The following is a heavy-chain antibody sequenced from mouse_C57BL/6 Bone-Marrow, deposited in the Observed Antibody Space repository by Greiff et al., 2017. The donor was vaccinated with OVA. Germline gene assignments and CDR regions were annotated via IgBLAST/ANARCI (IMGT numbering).Heavy chain of an antibody. D-gene: IGHD1-1*01. CDR2: IYPGDGDT. Sequence: VQLQQSGAELVKPGASVKISCKASGYAFSSYWMNWVKQRPGKGLEWIGQIYPGDGDTNYNGKFKGKATLTADKSSSTAYMQLSSLTSEDSAVYFCARSSVNLLLRAMDYWGQGTSVTVSS. V-gene: IGHV1-80*01. J-gene: IGHJ4*01. CDR1: GYAFSSYW. CDR3: ARSSVNLLLRAMDY.